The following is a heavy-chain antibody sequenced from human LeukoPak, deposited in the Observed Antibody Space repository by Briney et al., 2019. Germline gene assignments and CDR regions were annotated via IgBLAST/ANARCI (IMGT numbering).Heavy chain of an antibody. D-gene: IGHD3-3*01. J-gene: IGHJ4*02. CDR3: ARCTESPPDEYYDFWSGKYYFDY. CDR1: GFTFSSYW. CDR2: IKQDGSEK. Sequence: GGSLRLSCAASGFTFSSYWMSWVRQAPGKGLEWVANIKQDGSEKYYVDSVKGRFTISRDNAKNSLYLQMNSLRAEDTAVYYCARCTESPPDEYYDFWSGKYYFDYWGQGTLVTVSS. V-gene: IGHV3-7*01.